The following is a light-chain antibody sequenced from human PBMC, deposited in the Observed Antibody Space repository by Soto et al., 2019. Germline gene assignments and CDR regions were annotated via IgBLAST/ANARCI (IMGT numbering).Light chain of an antibody. J-gene: IGKJ1*01. Sequence: EIVLTQSPGTLSLSPGERATLSCRASQSVSSSYLAWYQQKPGQAPRLLIYGASSRATGIPDRFSGSGSGTDFTITISRLEPEDFAVYYCQQYGSSRTFGQGPKVEIK. V-gene: IGKV3-20*01. CDR1: QSVSSSY. CDR2: GAS. CDR3: QQYGSSRT.